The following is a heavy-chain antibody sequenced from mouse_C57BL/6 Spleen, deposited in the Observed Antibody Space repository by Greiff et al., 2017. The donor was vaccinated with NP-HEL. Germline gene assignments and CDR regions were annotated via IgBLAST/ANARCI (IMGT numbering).Heavy chain of an antibody. CDR1: GYTFSSYG. CDR3: AGVGGPYYERPSGYFDV. J-gene: IGHJ1*03. D-gene: IGHD1-1*02. V-gene: IGHV5-6*01. Sequence: EVQLVESGGDLVKPGGSLKLSCAASGYTFSSYGMSWVSQTPDKRLEWVATISSGGSYTYYPDSVKGRFTISRDNATLTLYQHMSSLKSEYTALYYCAGVGGPYYERPSGYFDVWGTGTTVTVSS. CDR2: ISSGGSYT.